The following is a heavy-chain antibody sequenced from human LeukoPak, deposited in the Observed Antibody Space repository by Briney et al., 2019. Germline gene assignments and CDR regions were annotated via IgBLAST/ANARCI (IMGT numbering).Heavy chain of an antibody. CDR3: ARLTMVRGVIPYFDY. D-gene: IGHD3-10*01. J-gene: IGHJ4*02. CDR2: IYTSGST. Sequence: PSETLSLTCTVSGGSISSYYWSWIRQPAGKGLEWIGRIYTSGSTNYNPSLKSRVTMSVDTSKNQFSLKLSSVTAADTAMYYCARLTMVRGVIPYFDYWGQGTLVTVSS. CDR1: GGSISSYY. V-gene: IGHV4-4*07.